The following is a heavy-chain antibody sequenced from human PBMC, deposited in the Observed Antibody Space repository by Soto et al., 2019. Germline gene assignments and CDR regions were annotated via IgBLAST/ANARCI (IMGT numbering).Heavy chain of an antibody. J-gene: IGHJ6*02. Sequence: QVQLVESGGGVVQPGRSLRLSCAASGFTFSSYAMHWVRQAPGKGLEWVAVISYDGSNKYYADSVKGRFTISRDNSKNTLYLQMNSLRAEDTAVYYCARDPSSVDYYYYGMDVWGQGTTVTVSS. CDR1: GFTFSSYA. V-gene: IGHV3-30-3*01. CDR2: ISYDGSNK. CDR3: ARDPSSVDYYYYGMDV.